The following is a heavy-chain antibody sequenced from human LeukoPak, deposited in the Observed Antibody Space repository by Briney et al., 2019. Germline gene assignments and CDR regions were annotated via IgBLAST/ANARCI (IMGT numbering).Heavy chain of an antibody. D-gene: IGHD3-3*01. CDR2: LYYSGST. CDR3: ARGPLMRIFGVVRRGYYFDY. V-gene: IGHV4-39*07. Sequence: PSETLSLTCTVSGGSISSSSYYWGWIRQPPGKGLEWIGSLYYSGSTNYNPSLKSRVTISVDTSKNQFSLKLSSVTAADTAVYYCARGPLMRIFGVVRRGYYFDYWGQGTLVTVSS. CDR1: GGSISSSSYY. J-gene: IGHJ4*02.